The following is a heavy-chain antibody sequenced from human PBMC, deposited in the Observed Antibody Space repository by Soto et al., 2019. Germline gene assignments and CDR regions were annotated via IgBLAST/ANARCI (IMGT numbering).Heavy chain of an antibody. CDR3: VRTSLVVAAATREDY. V-gene: IGHV3-23*01. Sequence: PGGSLRLSCAASGFSFSSYAMRWVRQAPGKGLEWVSAISGSGGSTYYADSVKGRFTISRDNAKNTLYLQMNSLRAEDTAVYYCVRTSLVVAAATREDYWGKGTLVTVAS. J-gene: IGHJ4*02. CDR2: ISGSGGST. D-gene: IGHD2-15*01. CDR1: GFSFSSYA.